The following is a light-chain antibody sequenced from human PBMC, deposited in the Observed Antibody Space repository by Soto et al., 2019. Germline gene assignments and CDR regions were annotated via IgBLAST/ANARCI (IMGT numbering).Light chain of an antibody. CDR2: SAS. Sequence: DIQMTQSASSVSASIGGTVTITCRASQDINVYLNWYQQKPGEVPKLLIYSASTLHSGVPSRFTGSGYETDFNLTIRSLQTEDFATYYCQHGYVAPYSFGQGTKVDIK. CDR1: QDINVY. J-gene: IGKJ2*03. CDR3: QHGYVAPYS. V-gene: IGKV1-39*01.